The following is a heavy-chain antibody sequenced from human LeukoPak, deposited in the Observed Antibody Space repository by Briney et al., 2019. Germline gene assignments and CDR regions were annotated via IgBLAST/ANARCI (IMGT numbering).Heavy chain of an antibody. J-gene: IGHJ3*02. Sequence: GGSLRLSCAASGFTFSSYGMHWVRQAPGKGLEWVAVIWCDGSNKYYADSVKGRFTISRDNSKNTLYLQMNSLRAEDTAVYYCARDRERYNWNDGAFDIWGQGTMVTVSS. CDR3: ARDRERYNWNDGAFDI. D-gene: IGHD1-1*01. V-gene: IGHV3-33*01. CDR1: GFTFSSYG. CDR2: IWCDGSNK.